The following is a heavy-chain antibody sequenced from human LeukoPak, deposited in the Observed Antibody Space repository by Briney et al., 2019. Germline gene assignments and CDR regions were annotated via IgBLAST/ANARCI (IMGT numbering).Heavy chain of an antibody. CDR2: IKSDGSED. V-gene: IGHV3-7*01. Sequence: GGSLRLSCAASGFAFSNFWIYWVRQAPGKGLEWVASIKSDGSEDYYMDSVKGRFTISRDNANNSLYLQMNNPTAEDTAVYYCVVDRRFKTFDYWGQGTLVTVSS. J-gene: IGHJ4*02. D-gene: IGHD3-10*01. CDR3: VVDRRFKTFDY. CDR1: GFAFSNFW.